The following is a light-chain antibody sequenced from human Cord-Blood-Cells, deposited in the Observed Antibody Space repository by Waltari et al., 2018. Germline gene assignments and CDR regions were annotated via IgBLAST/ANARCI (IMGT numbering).Light chain of an antibody. J-gene: IGLJ1*01. V-gene: IGLV1-40*01. CDR1: SSNTGPGYD. CDR2: GNS. CDR3: QSYDSSLYV. Sequence: QSVLTQPPSVSWAPGQRVTISCTGSSSNTGPGYDVHWYQHLPGTAPKLLIYGNSNRPSGVPDRFSGSKSGTSASLAITGLQAEDEADYYCQSYDSSLYVFGTGTKVTVL.